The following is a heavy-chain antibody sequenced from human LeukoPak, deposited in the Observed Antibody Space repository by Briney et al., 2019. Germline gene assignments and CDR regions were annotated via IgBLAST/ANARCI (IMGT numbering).Heavy chain of an antibody. J-gene: IGHJ3*02. CDR2: IKQDGSEK. Sequence: GGSLRLSCVASGFTFSSRDWMTWVRPAPGKGLEWVANIKQDGSEKNYVDSVMGRFTISRDNAKNSLYLQMNSLRAEDTAVYYCARDDTHYGSSGSFYDAFDIWGQGTMVTVSS. CDR1: GFTFSSRDW. D-gene: IGHD3-22*01. V-gene: IGHV3-7*01. CDR3: ARDDTHYGSSGSFYDAFDI.